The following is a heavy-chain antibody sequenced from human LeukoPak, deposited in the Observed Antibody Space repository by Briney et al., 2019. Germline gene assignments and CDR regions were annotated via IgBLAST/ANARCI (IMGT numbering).Heavy chain of an antibody. V-gene: IGHV1-46*01. D-gene: IGHD3-22*01. CDR2: INPSGVTT. J-gene: IGHJ4*02. Sequence: ASVKVSCKASGYTFTSYYMHWVRQAPGQGLEWMGIINPSGVTTNYAQKFQGRVTMTRDTSTSTVYMELSSLTSEDTAVYYCARDPYDSSGYYYFDYWGQGTRVTVSS. CDR1: GYTFTSYY. CDR3: ARDPYDSSGYYYFDY.